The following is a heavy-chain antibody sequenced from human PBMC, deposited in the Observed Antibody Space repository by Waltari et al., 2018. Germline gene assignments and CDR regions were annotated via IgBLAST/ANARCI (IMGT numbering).Heavy chain of an antibody. D-gene: IGHD6-13*01. CDR2: SSSRSSYI. CDR1: GFTFSACS. CDR3: ARKGAAAGTSTNY. Sequence: EVQLVESGGGLVKPGGSLRLSCAASGFTFSACSMNWVRQAPGKGLEWVSSSSSRSSYIYYADSVKGRFTISRDNAKNSLYLQMNSLRAEDTAVYYCARKGAAAGTSTNYWGQGTLVTVSS. J-gene: IGHJ4*02. V-gene: IGHV3-21*01.